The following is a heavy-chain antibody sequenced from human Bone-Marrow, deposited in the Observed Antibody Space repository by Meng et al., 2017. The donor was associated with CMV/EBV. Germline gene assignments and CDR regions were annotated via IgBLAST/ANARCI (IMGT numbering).Heavy chain of an antibody. CDR1: GGSFSGYY. J-gene: IGHJ6*02. V-gene: IGHV4-34*01. CDR2: INHSGST. CDR3: ARGRRALWFGEVSYYYYGMDV. D-gene: IGHD3-10*01. Sequence: SETLSLTCAVYGGSFSGYYWSWIRQPPGKGLEWIGEINHSGSTNYNPSLKSRVTISVDTSKNQFSLKLSSVTAADTALYYCARGRRALWFGEVSYYYYGMDVWGQGTTVTVSS.